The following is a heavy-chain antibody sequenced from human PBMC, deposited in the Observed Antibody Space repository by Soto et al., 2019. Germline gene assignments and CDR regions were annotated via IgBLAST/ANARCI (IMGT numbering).Heavy chain of an antibody. J-gene: IGHJ4*02. Sequence: QLQLQESGSGLVKPSQTLSLTCAVSGGSISSGGYSWSWIRQPPGKGLEWIGYIYHSGSTYYADSVKGRFTISRDNSKDTLYLQMNNLRAEDTAVYYCAKPPDYNWNDYWGQGTLVTVSS. V-gene: IGHV4-30-2*01. D-gene: IGHD1-20*01. CDR3: AKPPDYNWNDY. CDR1: GGSISSGGYS. CDR2: IYHSGST.